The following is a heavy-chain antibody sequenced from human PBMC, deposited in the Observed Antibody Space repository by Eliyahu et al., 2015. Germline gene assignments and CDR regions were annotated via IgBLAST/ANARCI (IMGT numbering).Heavy chain of an antibody. J-gene: IGHJ4*02. CDR3: ARGPHLPSQFIAAPPMGYFDY. CDR1: GYTFTSYX. D-gene: IGHD6-6*01. V-gene: IGHV1-46*03. Sequence: QVQLVQSGAEVKKPGASVKVSCKASGYTFTSYXXXWGRQAPGQGLEWMGIINPSGGSTSYAQKFQGRVTMTRDTSTSTVYMELSSLRSEDTAVYYCARGPHLPSQFIAAPPMGYFDYWGQGTLVTVSS. CDR2: INPSGGST.